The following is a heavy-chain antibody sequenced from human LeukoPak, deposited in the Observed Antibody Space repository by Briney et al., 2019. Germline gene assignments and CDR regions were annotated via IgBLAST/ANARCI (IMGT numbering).Heavy chain of an antibody. CDR2: IYTSGST. CDR1: GGSISSSSYY. Sequence: SETLSLTCTVSGGSISSSSYYWGWIRQAPGKGLEWIGRIYTSGSTNYNPSLKSRVTISVDTSKNQFSLKLSSVTAADTAVCYCARTSVTAMSRGEWFDPWGQGTLVTVSS. V-gene: IGHV4-39*07. J-gene: IGHJ5*02. D-gene: IGHD5-18*01. CDR3: ARTSVTAMSRGEWFDP.